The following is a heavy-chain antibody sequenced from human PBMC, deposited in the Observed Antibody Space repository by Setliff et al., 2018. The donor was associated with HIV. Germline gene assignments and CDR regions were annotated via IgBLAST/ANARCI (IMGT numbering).Heavy chain of an antibody. CDR1: GYTFSSYD. CDR2: MNPNSGNT. CDR3: ARVRRGSSWTLTTLRTFDY. V-gene: IGHV1-8*02. D-gene: IGHD4-17*01. J-gene: IGHJ4*02. Sequence: ASVKVSCKASGYTFSSYDINWVRQATGQGLEWTGRMNPNSGNTGYAQKFQGRVTMTRNTSISTAYMELSSLRSEDTAVYYCARVRRGSSWTLTTLRTFDYWGQGTLVTVSS.